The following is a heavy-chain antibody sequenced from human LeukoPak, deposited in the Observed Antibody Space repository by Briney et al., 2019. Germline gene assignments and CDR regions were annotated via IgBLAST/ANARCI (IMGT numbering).Heavy chain of an antibody. CDR1: GFTFNIYN. Sequence: PGGSLRLSCAASGFTFNIYNMNWVRQAPGKGLEWVSAISGSGTKTYYADSVRGRFTISRDNSKNTLSLQMSSLRAEDTAVYYCAKAEWELLSYFDYWGQGMLVIVSS. D-gene: IGHD1-26*01. V-gene: IGHV3-23*01. J-gene: IGHJ4*02. CDR2: ISGSGTKT. CDR3: AKAEWELLSYFDY.